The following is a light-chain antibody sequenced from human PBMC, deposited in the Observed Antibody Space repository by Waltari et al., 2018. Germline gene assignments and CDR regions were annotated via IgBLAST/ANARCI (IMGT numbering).Light chain of an antibody. CDR3: QQGNDFPLT. V-gene: IGKV3-15*01. CDR1: QTIRTN. J-gene: IGKJ4*01. CDR2: GAS. Sequence: ETVMTQSPASLSVSPGERATLSCRASQTIRTNLAWYQHKPGQAPRLLIHGASTRAPGIPARFSGSGSGTEFTLTISSLQPEDFSTYYCQQGNDFPLTFGGGTKVEMK.